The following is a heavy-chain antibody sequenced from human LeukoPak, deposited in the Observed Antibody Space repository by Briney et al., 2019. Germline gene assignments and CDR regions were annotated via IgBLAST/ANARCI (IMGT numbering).Heavy chain of an antibody. D-gene: IGHD4-17*01. CDR2: IYYSGST. Sequence: SETLSLTCTVSGGSISSSSYYWGWIRQPPGKGLEWIGSIYYSGSTYYNPSLKSRVTISVDRSKNQFSLKLSSVTAADTAVYYCARFYGDPYYFDYWGQGTLVTVSS. CDR1: GGSISSSSYY. CDR3: ARFYGDPYYFDY. V-gene: IGHV4-39*07. J-gene: IGHJ4*02.